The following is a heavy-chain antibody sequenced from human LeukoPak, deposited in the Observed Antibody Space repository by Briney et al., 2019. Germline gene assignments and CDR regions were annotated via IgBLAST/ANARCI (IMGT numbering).Heavy chain of an antibody. D-gene: IGHD3-3*01. CDR1: GFTFSSYA. Sequence: TGGSLRLSCAASGFTFSSYAMHWVRQAPGKGLEWVAVISCDGSNKYYADSVKGRFTISRDNSKNTLYLQMNSLRAEDTAVYYCAKDIRRSGVPGDYWGQGTLVTVSS. V-gene: IGHV3-30*04. J-gene: IGHJ4*02. CDR3: AKDIRRSGVPGDY. CDR2: ISCDGSNK.